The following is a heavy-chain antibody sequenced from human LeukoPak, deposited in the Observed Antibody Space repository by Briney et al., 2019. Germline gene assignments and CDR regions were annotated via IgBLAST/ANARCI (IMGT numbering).Heavy chain of an antibody. CDR1: GYTFTSYY. V-gene: IGHV1-46*01. D-gene: IGHD3-3*01. Sequence: ASVKVSCKASGYTFTSYYIHWVRQAPGQGLEWMGIINPTGGSTIYEQRFQGRVTMTRDKSTSSVYMDLSTLTSEDTAVYYCARAEWSLGGHDAFDIWGQGTMVTVSS. J-gene: IGHJ3*02. CDR3: ARAEWSLGGHDAFDI. CDR2: INPTGGST.